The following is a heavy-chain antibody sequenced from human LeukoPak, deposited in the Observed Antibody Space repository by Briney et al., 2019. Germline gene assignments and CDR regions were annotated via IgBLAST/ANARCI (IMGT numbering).Heavy chain of an antibody. D-gene: IGHD3-3*01. J-gene: IGHJ6*03. CDR2: IYHSGST. V-gene: IGHV4-38-2*01. CDR3: ARQTYYDFWSGWSDYYYYMDV. Sequence: SETPSLTCAVSGCSISSGYYWGWIRQPPGKGLEWIGSIYHSGSTYYNPSLKSRVTISVDTSKNQFSLKLSSVTAADTAVYYCARQTYYDFWSGWSDYYYYMDVWGKGTTVTVSS. CDR1: GCSISSGYY.